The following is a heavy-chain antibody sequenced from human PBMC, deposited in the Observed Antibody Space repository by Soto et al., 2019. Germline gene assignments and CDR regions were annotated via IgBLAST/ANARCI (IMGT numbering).Heavy chain of an antibody. CDR2: IYESGTT. Sequence: QVPLQESGPGLVKPSQTLSLTCTVSGGSINGGRYYWNWIRQHPGKGLEWIGYIYESGTTDYNPSLKSRVIISEDTSKNQFSLRLSSVTAADTAIYYCARDRGFGMDAWGQGTMVFVSS. V-gene: IGHV4-31*03. J-gene: IGHJ6*02. CDR1: GGSINGGRYY. CDR3: ARDRGFGMDA.